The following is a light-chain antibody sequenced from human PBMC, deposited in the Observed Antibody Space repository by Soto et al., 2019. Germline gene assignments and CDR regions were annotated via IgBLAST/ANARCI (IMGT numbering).Light chain of an antibody. J-gene: IGKJ4*01. CDR3: QQRSNWTLT. Sequence: EIMLTQSPGTLSLSPGERATLSCRVSQSFNSIYLAWYQQKPGQAPRLLIYGASSRATGIPDRFSGSGSGTDFTLTISRLEPEDFAVYYCQQRSNWTLTFGGGTKVDI. CDR2: GAS. CDR1: QSFNSIY. V-gene: IGKV3D-20*02.